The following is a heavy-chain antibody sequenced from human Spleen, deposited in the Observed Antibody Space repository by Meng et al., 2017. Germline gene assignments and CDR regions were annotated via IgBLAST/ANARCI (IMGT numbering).Heavy chain of an antibody. J-gene: IGHJ5*02. V-gene: IGHV3-13*01. D-gene: IGHD6-19*01. CDR2: IGTAGDT. Sequence: GESLKISCAASGFTFSSYDMHWVRQATGKGLEWVSAIGTAGDTYYPGSVKGRFTISRENAKNSLYLQMNSLRAGDTAVYYCAKDTGGYSSGWYWFDPWGQGTLVTVSS. CDR1: GFTFSSYD. CDR3: AKDTGGYSSGWYWFDP.